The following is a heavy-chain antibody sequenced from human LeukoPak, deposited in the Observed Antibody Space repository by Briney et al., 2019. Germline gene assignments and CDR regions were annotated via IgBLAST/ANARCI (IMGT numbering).Heavy chain of an antibody. CDR2: MNPNSGNT. Sequence: GASVKVSCKASGYTFTSYDINWVRQATGQGLEWMGWMNPNSGNTVYAQKFQGRVTMTRNTSISTAYMELSSLRSEDTAVYYCARGVKDTAMARTRNYYYYYYMDVWGKGTTVTVSS. CDR3: ARGVKDTAMARTRNYYYYYYMDV. J-gene: IGHJ6*03. D-gene: IGHD5-18*01. CDR1: GYTFTSYD. V-gene: IGHV1-8*01.